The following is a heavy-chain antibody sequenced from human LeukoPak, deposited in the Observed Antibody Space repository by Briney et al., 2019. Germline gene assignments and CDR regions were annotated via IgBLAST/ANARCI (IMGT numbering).Heavy chain of an antibody. CDR1: GFTFSSYG. J-gene: IGHJ3*02. Sequence: GGSLRLSCAASGFTFSSYGMHWVRQALGKGLEWVAVIWYDGSNKYYADSVKGRFTISRDNSKNTLYLQMNSLRAEDTAVYYCARDTRRYGGNSEAFDIWGQGTMVTVSS. CDR2: IWYDGSNK. D-gene: IGHD4-23*01. CDR3: ARDTRRYGGNSEAFDI. V-gene: IGHV3-33*01.